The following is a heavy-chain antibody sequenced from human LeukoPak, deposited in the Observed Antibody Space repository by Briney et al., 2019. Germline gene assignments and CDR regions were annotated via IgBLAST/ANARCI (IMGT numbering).Heavy chain of an antibody. Sequence: GGSLRLSCAASGFTFSSYWMSWVRQAPGKGLEWVANIKQDGSEKYYVDSVKGRFTISRDNAKNSLYLQMNSLRAEDTAVYYCARGPPGIAVAGTNIDYWGQGTLVTVSS. J-gene: IGHJ4*02. D-gene: IGHD6-19*01. CDR2: IKQDGSEK. CDR1: GFTFSSYW. CDR3: ARGPPGIAVAGTNIDY. V-gene: IGHV3-7*01.